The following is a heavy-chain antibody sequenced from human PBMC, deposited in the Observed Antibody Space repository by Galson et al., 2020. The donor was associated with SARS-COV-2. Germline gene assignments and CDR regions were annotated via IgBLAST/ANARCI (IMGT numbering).Heavy chain of an antibody. J-gene: IGHJ4*02. CDR3: ARLSGSYYDHYFDY. V-gene: IGHV4-38-2*02. D-gene: IGHD1-26*01. Sequence: SETLSLTCTVSGYSISSGYYWGWIRQPPGKGLEWIGSIYHSGSTYYNPSLKSRVTISVDTSKNQFSLKLSSVTAADTAVYYCARLSGSYYDHYFDYWGQGTLVTVSS. CDR1: GYSISSGYY. CDR2: IYHSGST.